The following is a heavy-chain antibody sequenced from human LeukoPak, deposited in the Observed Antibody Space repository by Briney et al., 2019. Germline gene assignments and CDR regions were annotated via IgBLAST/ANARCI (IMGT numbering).Heavy chain of an antibody. CDR3: ARSRSSSSIDY. Sequence: GRSLRLSCAASGFTFSSYAMHWVRQAPGKGLEWVAAISYDGSNKYYADSVKGRFTISRDNSKNTLYLQMNSLRAEDTAVYYCARSRSSSSIDYWGQGTLVTVSS. CDR2: ISYDGSNK. D-gene: IGHD6-6*01. V-gene: IGHV3-30-3*01. CDR1: GFTFSSYA. J-gene: IGHJ4*02.